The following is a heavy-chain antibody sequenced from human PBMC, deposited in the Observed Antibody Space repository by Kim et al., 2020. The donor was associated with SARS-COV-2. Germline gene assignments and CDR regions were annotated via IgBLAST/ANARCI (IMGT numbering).Heavy chain of an antibody. CDR2: INTGNGQT. V-gene: IGHV1-3*04. Sequence: ASVKVSCKTSGYNFVSYAIHWVRQAPGQRPEWIGWINTGNGQTKYSGNFQGRVSITRDISASTVYMDLSSLTSEDMGVYYCARRASVFGVVGHFDSWGQG. CDR3: ARRASVFGVVGHFDS. CDR1: GYNFVSYA. D-gene: IGHD3-3*01. J-gene: IGHJ5*01.